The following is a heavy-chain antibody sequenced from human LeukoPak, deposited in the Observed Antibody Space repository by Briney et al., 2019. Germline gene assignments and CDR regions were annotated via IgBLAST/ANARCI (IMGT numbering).Heavy chain of an antibody. J-gene: IGHJ4*02. D-gene: IGHD2-2*01. CDR2: ISSSSSTI. V-gene: IGHV3-48*01. CDR1: GFTFSSYS. CDR3: ARGQSGPGPAAPTAVRD. Sequence: GGSLRLSCAASGFTFSSYSMNWVRQAPGKGPEWVSYISSSSSTIYYADSVKGRFTISRDNAKNSLYLQMNSLRAEDTAVYYCARGQSGPGPAAPTAVRDWGQGTLVTVSS.